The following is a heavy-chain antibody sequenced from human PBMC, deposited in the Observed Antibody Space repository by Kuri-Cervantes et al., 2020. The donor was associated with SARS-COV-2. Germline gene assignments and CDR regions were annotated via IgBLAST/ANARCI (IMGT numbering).Heavy chain of an antibody. CDR2: IYYSGST. Sequence: SETLSLTCTVSGGSISSSGYYWGWIRQPPGKGLEWTGSIYYSGSTYYNPSLKSRVTISVDTSKNQFSLKLSSVTAADTAVYYCARLDCTNGVCYTRGSHYFDYWGQGTLVTVSS. D-gene: IGHD2-8*01. CDR1: GGSISSSGYY. V-gene: IGHV4-39*01. J-gene: IGHJ4*02. CDR3: ARLDCTNGVCYTRGSHYFDY.